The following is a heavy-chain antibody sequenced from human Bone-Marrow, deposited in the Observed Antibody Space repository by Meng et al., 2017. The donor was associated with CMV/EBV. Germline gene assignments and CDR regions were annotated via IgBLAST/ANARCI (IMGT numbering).Heavy chain of an antibody. J-gene: IGHJ4*02. CDR3: ARDRWSGYDFWSGYYTGIEMPYHNYFDY. CDR1: GYTFTSYY. V-gene: IGHV1-46*01. CDR2: INPSGGST. Sequence: ASVKVSCKASGYTFTSYYMHWVRQAPGQGLEWMGIINPSGGSTSYAQKFQGRVTMTRDTSTSTVYMELSSLRSDDTAVYYCARDRWSGYDFWSGYYTGIEMPYHNYFDYWGQGTLVTVSS. D-gene: IGHD3-3*01.